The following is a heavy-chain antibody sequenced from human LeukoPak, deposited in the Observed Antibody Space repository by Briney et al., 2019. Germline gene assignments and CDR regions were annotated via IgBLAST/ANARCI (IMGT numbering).Heavy chain of an antibody. CDR2: ISYDGSNK. CDR3: AKVRVGYYDSSGLRSNWFDP. J-gene: IGHJ5*02. Sequence: GGSLRLSCAASGFTFSSYGMHWARQVPGKGLEWVAVISYDGSNKYYADSVKGRFTISRDNSKNTLYLQMNSLRAEDTAVYYCAKVRVGYYDSSGLRSNWFDPWGQGTLVTVSS. V-gene: IGHV3-30*18. CDR1: GFTFSSYG. D-gene: IGHD3-22*01.